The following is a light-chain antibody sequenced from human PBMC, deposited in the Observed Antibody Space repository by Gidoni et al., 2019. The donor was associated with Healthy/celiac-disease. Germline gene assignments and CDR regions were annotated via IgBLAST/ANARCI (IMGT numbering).Light chain of an antibody. V-gene: IGKV2-30*01. CDR2: KVS. Sequence: DVAMTQSPLSLPVTLGPQASIYCRSSQSLVYSDGHTYLNWFQQRPGQSPRLLLYKVSNRDSGVPDRFSGRGAGTDFTMKISRVDAEDVGVYYCMQGTHWYTFGQGTKLEIK. J-gene: IGKJ2*01. CDR3: MQGTHWYT. CDR1: QSLVYSDGHTY.